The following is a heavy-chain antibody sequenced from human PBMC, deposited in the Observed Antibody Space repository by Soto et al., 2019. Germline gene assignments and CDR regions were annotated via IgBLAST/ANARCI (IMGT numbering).Heavy chain of an antibody. CDR2: IYYSGST. V-gene: IGHV4-61*01. Sequence: SETLSLTCTVSGGSGSSGSYYWSWIRQPPGKGLEWIGYIYYSGSTNYNPSLKSRVTISVDTSKNQFSLKLSSVTAADTAVYYCARWRSSGWNRNYYYYYGMDVWGQGTTVTVSS. CDR3: ARWRSSGWNRNYYYYYGMDV. J-gene: IGHJ6*02. D-gene: IGHD6-19*01. CDR1: GGSGSSGSYY.